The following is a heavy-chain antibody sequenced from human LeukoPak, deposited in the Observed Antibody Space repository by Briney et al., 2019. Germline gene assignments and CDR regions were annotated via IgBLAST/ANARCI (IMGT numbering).Heavy chain of an antibody. J-gene: IGHJ4*02. V-gene: IGHV6-1*01. CDR3: ARGTLYATSWNFDY. CDR1: GDSVSSNTAS. D-gene: IGHD2-2*01. Sequence: SQTLSLTCAISGDSVSSNTASWNRIRQSPSRGLEWLGRTYYRSKWYNDYALSVKSRITLNPDTSKNQFSLQLNSVTPEDTAVYYCARGTLYATSWNFDYWGQGTLVTVSS. CDR2: TYYRSKWYN.